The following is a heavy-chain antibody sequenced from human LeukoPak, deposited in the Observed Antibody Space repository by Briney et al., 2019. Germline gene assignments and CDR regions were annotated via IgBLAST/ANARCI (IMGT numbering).Heavy chain of an antibody. CDR1: GFTFSDYW. CDR3: ARDRGPRTGFMVREAYDY. CDR2: INTDGSIT. Sequence: SGGSLRLSCAASGFTFSDYWIHWVRQAPGKGLVWVSRINTDGSITNYVDSVKGRFSISRDNAKNTLYLQMSSLRAEDTAVYYCARDRGPRTGFMVREAYDYWGQGTLVTVSS. V-gene: IGHV3-74*01. D-gene: IGHD3-10*01. J-gene: IGHJ4*02.